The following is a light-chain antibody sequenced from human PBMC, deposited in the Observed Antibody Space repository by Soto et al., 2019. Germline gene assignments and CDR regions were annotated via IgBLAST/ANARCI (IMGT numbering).Light chain of an antibody. CDR1: QSVMNN. J-gene: IGKJ1*01. V-gene: IGKV3-11*01. CDR3: QQRRNWPPT. Sequence: EIVMTQCPATLSVSPGERVTLSCRASQSVMNNLAWYQHKPGQAPRLLIYDASNRATGVPARFSGSGSGTDFTLTISSLEPEDFAIYYCQQRRNWPPTFGQGTKVDIK. CDR2: DAS.